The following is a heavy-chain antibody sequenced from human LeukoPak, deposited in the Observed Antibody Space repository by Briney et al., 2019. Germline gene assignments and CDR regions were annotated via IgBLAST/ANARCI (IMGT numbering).Heavy chain of an antibody. CDR1: GYTFTSYG. Sequence: ASVKVSCKASGYTFTSYGISWVRQAPGQGLEWMGWISAYNGNTNYAQKLQGRVTMTTDTSTSTAYMELRSLRSDDTAVYYCATDLFLVVLPAAIVRSGYWGQGTLVTVSS. CDR3: ATDLFLVVLPAAIVRSGY. CDR2: ISAYNGNT. J-gene: IGHJ4*02. V-gene: IGHV1-18*01. D-gene: IGHD2-2*01.